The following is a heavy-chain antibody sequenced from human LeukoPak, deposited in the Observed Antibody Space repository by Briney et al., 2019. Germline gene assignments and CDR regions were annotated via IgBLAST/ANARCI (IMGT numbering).Heavy chain of an antibody. J-gene: IGHJ4*02. CDR2: ITKDGAEK. Sequence: GGSLRLSCAASELTFGDYCMTWVRQGPGKGLEWVATITKDGAEKYYVDSVKGRFTISRDNAKNSLYLQMNSLRAEDTAVYYCARESGSVTSEVDFDYWGQGTLVTVSS. CDR1: ELTFGDYC. CDR3: ARESGSVTSEVDFDY. D-gene: IGHD4-17*01. V-gene: IGHV3-7*01.